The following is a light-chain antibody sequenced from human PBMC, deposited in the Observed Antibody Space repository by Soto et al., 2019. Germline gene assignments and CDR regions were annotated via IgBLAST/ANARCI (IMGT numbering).Light chain of an antibody. CDR2: DNN. Sequence: QAVLTQPPSLSAAPGQKVTLSCSGHSSSIGDNFVSWYQKVPGTAPKLLIYDNNKRPSGIPDRFSGSKSGTSATLDITGLQTGDEATYFCATWDNRLSIYVFATGTQLTVL. CDR1: SSSIGDNF. CDR3: ATWDNRLSIYV. J-gene: IGLJ1*01. V-gene: IGLV1-51*01.